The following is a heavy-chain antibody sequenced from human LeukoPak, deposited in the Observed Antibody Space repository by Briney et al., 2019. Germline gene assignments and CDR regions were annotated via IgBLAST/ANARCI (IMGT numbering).Heavy chain of an antibody. Sequence: WASVKVSCKASGYTFTNFGISWVRQAPGQGLECMGCISAYNGNTNYAQNVQDRVTITRDTSTSTAYMELRSLRSDDTAVYYCARAGGWAREDYKAHAFDIWGQGTMVTVSS. J-gene: IGHJ3*02. V-gene: IGHV1-18*01. CDR1: GYTFTNFG. D-gene: IGHD6-19*01. CDR3: ARAGGWAREDYKAHAFDI. CDR2: ISAYNGNT.